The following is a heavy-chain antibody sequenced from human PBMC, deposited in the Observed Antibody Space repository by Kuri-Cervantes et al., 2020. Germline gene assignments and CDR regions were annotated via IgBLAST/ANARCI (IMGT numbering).Heavy chain of an antibody. CDR1: GFTFSSYG. J-gene: IGHJ4*02. CDR3: AARWFN. Sequence: LSLTCAASGFTFSSYGMHWVRQAPGKGLEWVAVIWYDGSNKYYADSVKGRFTISRDNSKDTLYLQMNSLRAEDTAIYYCAARWFNWGQGTLVTVSS. CDR2: IWYDGSNK. D-gene: IGHD3-10*01. V-gene: IGHV3-33*01.